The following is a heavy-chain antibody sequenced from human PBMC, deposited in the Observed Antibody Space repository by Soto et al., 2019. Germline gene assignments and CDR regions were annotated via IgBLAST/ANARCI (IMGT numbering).Heavy chain of an antibody. D-gene: IGHD2-21*02. CDR3: ARSGVTGIVIPSHWFDP. CDR1: GDSIGGVGY. CDR2: ISSSGST. V-gene: IGHV4-31*03. Sequence: SETLSLTCTVSGDSIGGVGYWSWIRQFPGRGLEWIGCISSSGSTYYNPALNNRISLSLDTSQNQFSLKLLPVTAADTAIYYCARSGVTGIVIPSHWFDPWGQGTLVTVSS. J-gene: IGHJ5*02.